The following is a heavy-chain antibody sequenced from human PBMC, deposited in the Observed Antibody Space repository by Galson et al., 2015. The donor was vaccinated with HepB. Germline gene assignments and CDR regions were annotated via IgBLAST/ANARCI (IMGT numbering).Heavy chain of an antibody. J-gene: IGHJ5*02. Sequence: ETLSLTCTVSGASISSYYWNWIRQPPGKGLEWIGYISYSGSPNYNPSLKNRVTISINTSKNQFSLNLSSVTAADTALYYCARAHKLWFAEDGGFDPWGQGTLVTVSS. CDR1: GASISSYY. D-gene: IGHD3-10*01. CDR2: ISYSGSP. V-gene: IGHV4-59*08. CDR3: ARAHKLWFAEDGGFDP.